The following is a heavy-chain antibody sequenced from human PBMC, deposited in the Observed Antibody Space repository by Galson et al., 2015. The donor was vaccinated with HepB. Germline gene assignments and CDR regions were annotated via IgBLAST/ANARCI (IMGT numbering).Heavy chain of an antibody. V-gene: IGHV3-30*03. CDR1: GFTFSSYS. D-gene: IGHD7-27*01. Sequence: SLRLSCAAPGFTFSSYSMNWVRQAPGKGLEWVAVISYDGSNKNYADSVKGRFTISRDESRNTLHLQMNSLRAEDTAIYYCARDKDPSRNWVDGLIYYGLAVWGQGTTVTVSS. CDR3: ARDKDPSRNWVDGLIYYGLAV. J-gene: IGHJ6*02. CDR2: ISYDGSNK.